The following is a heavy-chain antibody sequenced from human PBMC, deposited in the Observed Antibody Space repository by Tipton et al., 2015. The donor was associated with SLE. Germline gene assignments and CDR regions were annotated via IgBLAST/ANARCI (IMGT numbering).Heavy chain of an antibody. D-gene: IGHD3-22*01. V-gene: IGHV3-11*06. J-gene: IGHJ6*02. CDR3: GTTSSDSGMDV. CDR1: GFTFSDYY. CDR2: ISLSGNYR. Sequence: SLRLSCAASGFTFSDYYMSWIRQAPGKGLEWVSYISLSGNYRNYADSVEGRFTISRDNAKNSLYLQLNSLRAEDTAVYYCGTTSSDSGMDVWGQGTTVTVSS.